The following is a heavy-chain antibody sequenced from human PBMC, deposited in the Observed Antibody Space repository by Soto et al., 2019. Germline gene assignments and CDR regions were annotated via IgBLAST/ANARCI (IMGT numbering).Heavy chain of an antibody. V-gene: IGHV3-33*01. CDR2: IWYDGSNK. CDR3: ARESIAARCPDY. Sequence: LRLSCAASGFTFSSYGMHWVRQAPGKGLEWVAVIWYDGSNKYYADSVKGRFTISRDNSKNTLYLQMNSLRAEDTAVYYCARESIAARCPDYWGQGTLVTVSS. D-gene: IGHD6-6*01. CDR1: GFTFSSYG. J-gene: IGHJ4*02.